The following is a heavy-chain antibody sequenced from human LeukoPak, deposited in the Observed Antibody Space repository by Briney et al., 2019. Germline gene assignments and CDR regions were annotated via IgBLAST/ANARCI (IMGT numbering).Heavy chain of an antibody. CDR1: GGSISSYY. D-gene: IGHD6-13*01. CDR2: IYYSGST. CDR3: ARVTGYRIEDYFDY. V-gene: IGHV4-59*01. J-gene: IGHJ4*02. Sequence: ASETLSLTCTVSGGSISSYYWSWIRQPPGKGLEWIGYIYYSGSTNYNPSLKSRGTISVETSKNEFSLKLRSVTAADTAVYYCARVTGYRIEDYFDYWGQGTLVTVSS.